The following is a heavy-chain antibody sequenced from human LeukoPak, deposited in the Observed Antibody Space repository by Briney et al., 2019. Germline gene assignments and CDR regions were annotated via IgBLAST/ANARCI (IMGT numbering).Heavy chain of an antibody. CDR2: IWNDGSNK. V-gene: IGHV3-33*01. J-gene: IGHJ4*02. D-gene: IGHD5-18*01. Sequence: PGGSLRLSCAASGFTFSNYGMHWVCQAPRKGLEWVAVIWNDGSNKYYSNSVKGRFTISRDNSENTLYLQMNSLRAEDTAVYYCARDQYSYAHAVHWGQGTLVTVSS. CDR3: ARDQYSYAHAVH. CDR1: GFTFSNYG.